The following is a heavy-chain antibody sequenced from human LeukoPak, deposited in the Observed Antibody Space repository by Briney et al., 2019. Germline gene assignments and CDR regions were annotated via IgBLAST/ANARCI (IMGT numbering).Heavy chain of an antibody. CDR2: IYYSGST. CDR3: ARQGRVAGPQGFYYYYGMDV. J-gene: IGHJ6*02. Sequence: KPSETLSLTCTVSGGSISTYYWSWIRQPPGKGLEWIGYIYYSGSTNYNPSLKSRVTISVDTSKNQFSLKLSSVTAADTAVYYCARQGRVAGPQGFYYYYGMDVWGQGTTATVSS. V-gene: IGHV4-59*08. D-gene: IGHD6-19*01. CDR1: GGSISTYY.